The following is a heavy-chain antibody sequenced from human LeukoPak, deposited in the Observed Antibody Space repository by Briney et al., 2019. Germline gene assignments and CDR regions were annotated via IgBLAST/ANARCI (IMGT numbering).Heavy chain of an antibody. CDR2: IYHSGST. J-gene: IGHJ4*02. Sequence: SETLSLTCAVSGGSISSSNWWSWVRQPPGKGLEWIGEIYHSGSTNYNPSLKSRVTISVDTSKNQFSLKLSSVTAADTAVYYCARDRGDWYFDYWGQGTLVTVSS. D-gene: IGHD3-10*01. CDR3: ARDRGDWYFDY. CDR1: GGSISSSNW. V-gene: IGHV4-4*02.